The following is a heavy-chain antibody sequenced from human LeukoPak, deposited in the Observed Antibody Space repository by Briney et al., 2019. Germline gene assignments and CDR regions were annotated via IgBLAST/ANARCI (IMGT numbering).Heavy chain of an antibody. CDR3: ARGAVQLERGLFDY. V-gene: IGHV3-66*01. J-gene: IGHJ4*02. CDR2: IDGGGVT. CDR1: ELTVSTEY. D-gene: IGHD1-1*01. Sequence: GGSLRLSCVAFELTVSTEYMSWVRPAPGKGLAWVSVIDGGGVTYYADSVKGRFTISRDSSKNTLNLQMNSLRADDTGVSYCARGAVQLERGLFDYWGRGTLVTVSS.